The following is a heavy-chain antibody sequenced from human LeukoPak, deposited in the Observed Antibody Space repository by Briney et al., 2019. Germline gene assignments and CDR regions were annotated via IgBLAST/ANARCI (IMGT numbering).Heavy chain of an antibody. CDR1: GFTFSSYG. D-gene: IGHD6-13*01. CDR3: ARGDSSSYEVYFDY. Sequence: GGSLRLSCAASGFTFSSYGMHWVRQAPGKGLEWVAVIWYDGTNKYYADSVKGRFTISRDNSKNTLYLQMNSLRAEDTAVYYCARGDSSSYEVYFDYWGQGTLSPSPQ. V-gene: IGHV3-33*01. CDR2: IWYDGTNK. J-gene: IGHJ4*02.